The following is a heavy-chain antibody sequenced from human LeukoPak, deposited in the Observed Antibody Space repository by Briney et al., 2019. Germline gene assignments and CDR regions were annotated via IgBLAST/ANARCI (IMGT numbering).Heavy chain of an antibody. CDR3: ARGRGRGYSYGYLGY. J-gene: IGHJ4*02. V-gene: IGHV1-2*02. CDR1: GYTFTGYY. Sequence: ASVKVSCKASGYTFTGYYMHWVRQAPGQGLEWMGWINPNSGGTNYAQKLQGRVTMTRDTSISTAYMELSRLRSDDTAVYYCARGRGRGYSYGYLGYWGQGTLVTVSS. CDR2: INPNSGGT. D-gene: IGHD5-18*01.